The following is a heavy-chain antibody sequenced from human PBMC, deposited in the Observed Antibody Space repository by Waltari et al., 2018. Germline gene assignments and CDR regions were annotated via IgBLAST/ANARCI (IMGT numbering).Heavy chain of an antibody. Sequence: EVQLVESGGGLVQPGGSLRLSCAASGFTFSGYWMAWVRQAPGKGLEWVASIKLDGSETYYVDSVKGRFTISRDNAKNSLYLQMDSLKFDDTAVYYCASLNWKVDSWGQGTLVTVSS. CDR3: ASLNWKVDS. D-gene: IGHD1-20*01. V-gene: IGHV3-7*01. CDR2: IKLDGSET. J-gene: IGHJ4*02. CDR1: GFTFSGYW.